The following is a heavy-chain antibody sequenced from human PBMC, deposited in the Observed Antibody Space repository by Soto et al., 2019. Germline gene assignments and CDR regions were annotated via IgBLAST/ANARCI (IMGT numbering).Heavy chain of an antibody. CDR1: GFTFSSYG. CDR2: IWYDGSNK. J-gene: IGHJ3*02. Sequence: QVQLVESGGGVVQPGRSLRLSCAASGFTFSSYGMHWVRQAPGKGLEWVAIIWYDGSNKYYADSVKGRFTISRDNSKNTLYLQMNSLXAEDTXVYYCARDGYEPXXLTGEGAFDIWGQGTMVTVSS. V-gene: IGHV3-33*01. CDR3: ARDGYEPXXLTGEGAFDI. D-gene: IGHD7-27*01.